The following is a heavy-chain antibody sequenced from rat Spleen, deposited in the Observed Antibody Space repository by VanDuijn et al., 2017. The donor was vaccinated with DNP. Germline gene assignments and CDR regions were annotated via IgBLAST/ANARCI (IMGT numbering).Heavy chain of an antibody. CDR2: ISSTGDNT. D-gene: IGHD1-10*01. CDR3: TIYNNYYFDY. J-gene: IGHJ2*01. V-gene: IGHV5-31*01. CDR1: GFIFSNYW. Sequence: EVQLVESGGGPVQPGRSLKLSCVASGFIFSNYWMTWIRQAPGKGLEWVASISSTGDNTYYSDSVKGRFSLSRDNAKSTLYLQVSSLRSEDTATYYCTIYNNYYFDYWGQGVMVTVSS.